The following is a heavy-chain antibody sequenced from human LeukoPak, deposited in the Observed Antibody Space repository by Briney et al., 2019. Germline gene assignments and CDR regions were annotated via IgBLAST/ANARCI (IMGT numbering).Heavy chain of an antibody. CDR1: GGSVSSGSYY. J-gene: IGHJ5*02. Sequence: SETLSLTCTVSGGSVSSGSYYWSWIRQHPGKGLEWLGYIHHSGSTYYNPSLKSRVIISVDTSKNQFSLKLNSVTAADTAVYYCATYGSGSYRFDPWGQGTLVTVSS. CDR2: IHHSGST. CDR3: ATYGSGSYRFDP. D-gene: IGHD3-10*01. V-gene: IGHV4-31*03.